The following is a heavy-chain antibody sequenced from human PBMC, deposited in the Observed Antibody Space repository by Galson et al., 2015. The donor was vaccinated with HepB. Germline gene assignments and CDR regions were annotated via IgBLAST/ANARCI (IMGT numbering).Heavy chain of an antibody. D-gene: IGHD3/OR15-3a*01. J-gene: IGHJ6*02. Sequence: SLRLSCAASGFTVSSNYMSWVRQAPGKGLEWVSVIYSGGSTYYADSVKGRFTISRHNSKNTLYLQMNSLRAEDTALYYCARGRTYNYYGMDVWGQGTTVTVSS. CDR2: IYSGGST. CDR1: GFTVSSNY. CDR3: ARGRTYNYYGMDV. V-gene: IGHV3-53*04.